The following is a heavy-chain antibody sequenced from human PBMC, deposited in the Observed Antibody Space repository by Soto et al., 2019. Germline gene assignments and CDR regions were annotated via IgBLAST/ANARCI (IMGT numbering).Heavy chain of an antibody. CDR2: IFSNDEK. J-gene: IGHJ6*02. CDR1: GFSLSNARMG. D-gene: IGHD3-3*01. Sequence: SCPTLVNPTETLTLTCTVSGFSLSNARMGVSWIRQPPGKALEWLAHIFSNDEKSYSTSLKSRLTISKDTSKSQVVLTMTNMDPVDTATYYCARTYVLRFLEWFYMDVWGQGTTVTVYS. CDR3: ARTYVLRFLEWFYMDV. V-gene: IGHV2-26*01.